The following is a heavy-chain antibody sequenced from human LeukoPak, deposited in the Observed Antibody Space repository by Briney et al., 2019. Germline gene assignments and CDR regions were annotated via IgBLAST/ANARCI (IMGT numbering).Heavy chain of an antibody. V-gene: IGHV1-69*13. CDR3: ARSRSIAARELDY. Sequence: SVKVSCTASGGTFSSYAISWVRQAPGQGLEWMGGIIPIFGTANYAQKFQGRVTITADESTSTAYMELSSLRSEDTAVYYCARSRSIAARELDYWGQGTLVTVSS. CDR1: GGTFSSYA. D-gene: IGHD6-6*01. CDR2: IIPIFGTA. J-gene: IGHJ4*02.